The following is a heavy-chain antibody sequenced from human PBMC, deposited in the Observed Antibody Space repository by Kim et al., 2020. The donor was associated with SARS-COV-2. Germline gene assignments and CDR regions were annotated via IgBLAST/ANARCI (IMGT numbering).Heavy chain of an antibody. V-gene: IGHV3-23*01. Sequence: GGSLRLSCAASGFTFSSYAMSWVRQAPGKGLEWVSAISGSGGSTYYADSVKGRFTISRDNSKNTLYLQMNSLRAEDTAVYYCAKDGYDILTGYCEYFQHWGQGTLVTVSS. J-gene: IGHJ1*01. CDR2: ISGSGGST. CDR3: AKDGYDILTGYCEYFQH. CDR1: GFTFSSYA. D-gene: IGHD3-9*01.